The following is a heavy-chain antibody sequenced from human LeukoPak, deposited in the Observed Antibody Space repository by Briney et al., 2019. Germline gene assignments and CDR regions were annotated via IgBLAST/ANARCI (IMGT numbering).Heavy chain of an antibody. CDR3: ARRRIGDLTIGSDTWFDP. V-gene: IGHV4-59*08. Sequence: SETLSLTCTVSGGSITNCNWNWIRQPPGKGLEWIGYISDSGSTHYNPSLQSRVTISVDTSKNQFSLRLSSVTASDTAVYYCARRRIGDLTIGSDTWFDPWGQGALVTVSS. D-gene: IGHD2-15*01. CDR1: GGSITNCN. J-gene: IGHJ5*02. CDR2: ISDSGST.